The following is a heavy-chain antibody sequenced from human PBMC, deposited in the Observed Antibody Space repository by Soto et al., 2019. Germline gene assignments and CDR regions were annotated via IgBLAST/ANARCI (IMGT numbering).Heavy chain of an antibody. Sequence: EVQLLESGGGLVQPGGSLRLSCAASGFTFTSYAMAWVRQAPGKGLEWVSTISGSGGSTYYADSVKGRFTISRDSSKNTLYLQMNSLRAEDTAVYYCAPTHHPLTTSYFDYWGQGTLVTVSS. CDR1: GFTFTSYA. CDR3: APTHHPLTTSYFDY. V-gene: IGHV3-23*01. D-gene: IGHD4-17*01. CDR2: ISGSGGST. J-gene: IGHJ4*02.